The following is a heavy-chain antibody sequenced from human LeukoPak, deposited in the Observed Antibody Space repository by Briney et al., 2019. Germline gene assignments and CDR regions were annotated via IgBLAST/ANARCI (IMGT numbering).Heavy chain of an antibody. V-gene: IGHV3-23*01. D-gene: IGHD3-10*01. CDR1: GFTFSSYA. CDR2: ISGSGSST. J-gene: IGHJ4*02. CDR3: AKDHAGSSYSYLDY. Sequence: GKSLRLSCAASGFTFSSYAMSWVRQAPGKGLEWVSAISGSGSSTYYADSVKGRFTISRDNSKNTLYLQMNSLRPEDTAAYYCAKDHAGSSYSYLDYWGQGNLVTVSS.